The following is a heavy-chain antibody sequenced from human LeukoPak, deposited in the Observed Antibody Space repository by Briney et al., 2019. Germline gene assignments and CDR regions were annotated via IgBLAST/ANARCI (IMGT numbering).Heavy chain of an antibody. CDR3: ARHPIFGGTNVYAFDY. J-gene: IGHJ4*02. Sequence: SETLSLTCAVYAESFSGYYWTWVRQPPGKGLEYIGYIYYTGSTNSSPSLKSRVTISLDTSKNQFSLKLNSVTAADTAVYYCARHPIFGGTNVYAFDYWGQGTLVTVSS. D-gene: IGHD2-8*01. CDR2: IYYTGST. V-gene: IGHV4-59*08. CDR1: AESFSGYY.